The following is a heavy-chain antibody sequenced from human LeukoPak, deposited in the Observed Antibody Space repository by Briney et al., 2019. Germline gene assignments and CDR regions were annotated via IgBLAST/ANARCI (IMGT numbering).Heavy chain of an antibody. J-gene: IGHJ4*02. V-gene: IGHV3-21*01. CDR2: ITSSSSYI. Sequence: GGSLRLSCTASAFTFSTYSTNWVRQAPGKGLEWVASITSSSSYIYYADSVKGRFTISRDNANNSLYLEMNSLRVEDTAVYYCAREVGATDDCWGQGTLVTVSS. D-gene: IGHD1-26*01. CDR3: AREVGATDDC. CDR1: AFTFSTYS.